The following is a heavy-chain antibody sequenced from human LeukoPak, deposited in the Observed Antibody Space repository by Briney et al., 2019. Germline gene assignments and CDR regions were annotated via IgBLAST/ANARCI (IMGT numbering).Heavy chain of an antibody. CDR3: VRGRYCSSANCYDWFDP. V-gene: IGHV4-34*01. CDR2: ITSGGAT. D-gene: IGHD2-2*01. CDR1: NGSFGGFH. Sequence: SETLSLTCAVDNGSFGGFHWNWIRRPPGKGLAWIGEITSGGATNYHPSLRSRVTMSVDTSKKQFSLKLTSLTAADTGVYYCVRGRYCSSANCYDWFDPWGPGTHVSVSS. J-gene: IGHJ5*02.